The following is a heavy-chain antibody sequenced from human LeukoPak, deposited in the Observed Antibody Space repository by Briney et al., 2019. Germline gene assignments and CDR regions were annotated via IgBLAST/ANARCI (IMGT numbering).Heavy chain of an antibody. V-gene: IGHV3-64*01. CDR1: GFSLSTYD. Sequence: PGGSLRLFCVASGFSLSTYDMYWVRQAPGKGLEYVSAITSNGGTTYYANSVKGRFTISRDNSKNTLYLQMGSLRAEDMAVYYCARGYCSSTSCTNDYWGQRTLVTVSS. CDR2: ITSNGGTT. D-gene: IGHD2-2*01. J-gene: IGHJ4*02. CDR3: ARGYCSSTSCTNDY.